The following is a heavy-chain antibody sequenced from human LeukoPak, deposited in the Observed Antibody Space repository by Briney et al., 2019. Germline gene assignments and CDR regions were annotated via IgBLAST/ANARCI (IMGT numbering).Heavy chain of an antibody. CDR2: TNPIIDVS. J-gene: IGHJ5*02. CDR1: GGTLTTHI. V-gene: IGHV1-69*02. Sequence: SVKLSCKASGGTLTTHIFTWVRRAPAQGLEWMGKTNPIIDVSKYEQKFQGRLTITADKSTATVYMELSGLKSEDTAVYYCARANLRGSQYNWFDPWGQGTLVTVSS. CDR3: ARANLRGSQYNWFDP. D-gene: IGHD1-1*01.